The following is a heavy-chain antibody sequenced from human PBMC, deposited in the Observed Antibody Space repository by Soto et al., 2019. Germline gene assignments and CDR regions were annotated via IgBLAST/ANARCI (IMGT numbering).Heavy chain of an antibody. D-gene: IGHD5-18*01. CDR3: ARDLGYNYGVYYGMDV. J-gene: IGHJ6*02. CDR2: IIPIFGTT. V-gene: IGHV1-69*01. CDR1: GGTFRSYG. Sequence: QVQLVQSGAEVKQPGSSVQVSCKASGGTFRSYGLSWVRQAPGQGLEWMGGIIPIFGTTNYAQKFQGRVTITADESTSTAYMELSSLRSEDTAVYYCARDLGYNYGVYYGMDVWGQGTTVTVSS.